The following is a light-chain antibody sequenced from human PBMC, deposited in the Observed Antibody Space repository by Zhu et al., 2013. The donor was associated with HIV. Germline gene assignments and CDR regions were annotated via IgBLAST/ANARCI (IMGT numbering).Light chain of an antibody. V-gene: IGLV2-14*03. CDR3: SSYSSTSSLV. Sequence: QSALTQPASVSGSPGQSITISCTGTGSDIGGYNYVSWYQQHPGKAPKLLIYEVFDRPSGISSRFSGSKSGYTASLTISGLQADDEADYYCSSYSSTSSLVFGGGTMLTVL. CDR2: EVF. J-gene: IGLJ2*01. CDR1: GSDIGGYNY.